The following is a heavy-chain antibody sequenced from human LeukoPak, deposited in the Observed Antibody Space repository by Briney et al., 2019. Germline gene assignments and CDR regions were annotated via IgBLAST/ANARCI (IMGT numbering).Heavy chain of an antibody. J-gene: IGHJ4*02. D-gene: IGHD6-13*01. Sequence: GGSLRLSCAASGFTFSSYWMSWVRQAPGKGLEWVANIKQDGSEKYYVDSVKGRFTISRDNAKNSLYLQMNSLRAEDTAVYYCARDADSSSWYGPEYYFDYWGQGTLVTVSS. V-gene: IGHV3-7*01. CDR2: IKQDGSEK. CDR3: ARDADSSSWYGPEYYFDY. CDR1: GFTFSSYW.